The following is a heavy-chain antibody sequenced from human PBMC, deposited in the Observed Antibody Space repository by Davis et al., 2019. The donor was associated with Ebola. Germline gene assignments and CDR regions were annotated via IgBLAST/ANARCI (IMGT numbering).Heavy chain of an antibody. J-gene: IGHJ5*02. Sequence: GESLKISCKGSGYSFTSYWISWVRQLPGKGLEWMVRIDPSDSYTNYLPSFQRHVTISADRSISTAYQQWRSLKASNTAMYYCARRGNWFDPWGQGTLVTVSS. V-gene: IGHV5-10-1*01. D-gene: IGHD3-10*01. CDR1: GYSFTSYW. CDR3: ARRGNWFDP. CDR2: IDPSDSYT.